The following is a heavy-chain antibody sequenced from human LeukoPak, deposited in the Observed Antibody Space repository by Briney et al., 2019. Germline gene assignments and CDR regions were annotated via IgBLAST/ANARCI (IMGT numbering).Heavy chain of an antibody. V-gene: IGHV4-59*08. CDR3: ARRAYYYSNMDV. Sequence: SETLSLTCTVSGVSITTYYWSWIRQPLGKGLEWIGYIHHSGSTDSNPSLKSRVTISVDTSKNQFSLNLRSVAAADTAVYYCARRAYYYSNMDVWGQGTTVTVS. CDR2: IHHSGST. J-gene: IGHJ6*02. CDR1: GVSITTYY.